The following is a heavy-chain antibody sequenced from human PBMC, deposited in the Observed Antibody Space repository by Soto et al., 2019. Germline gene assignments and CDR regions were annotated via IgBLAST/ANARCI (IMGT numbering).Heavy chain of an antibody. Sequence: ASVKVSCKASGYIFTNNDVSWVRQATGQGLEWMGWMNPGSGDTGYAQKFQGRVTMTRDISIATAYMELSSLRSDDTAIYYCARMATFGSLNWFDPWGQRTLVTVSS. CDR2: MNPGSGDT. CDR3: ARMATFGSLNWFDP. D-gene: IGHD3-16*01. J-gene: IGHJ5*02. V-gene: IGHV1-8*01. CDR1: GYIFTNND.